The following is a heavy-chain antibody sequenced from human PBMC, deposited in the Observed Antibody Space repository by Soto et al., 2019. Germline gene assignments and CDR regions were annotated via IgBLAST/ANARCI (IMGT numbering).Heavy chain of an antibody. V-gene: IGHV1-69*13. D-gene: IGHD3-9*01. CDR3: ARGLGTGYPPLSMDV. Sequence: GASVKVSCKASGGTFSSYAISWVRQAPGQGLEWMGGIIPIFGTANYAQKFQGRATITADESTSTAYMELSSLRSEDTAVYYCARGLGTGYPPLSMDVWGQGTTVTVSS. CDR2: IIPIFGTA. CDR1: GGTFSSYA. J-gene: IGHJ6*02.